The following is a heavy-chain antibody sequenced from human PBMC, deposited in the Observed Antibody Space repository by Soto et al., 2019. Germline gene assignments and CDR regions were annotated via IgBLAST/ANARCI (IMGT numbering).Heavy chain of an antibody. J-gene: IGHJ6*02. V-gene: IGHV1-69*01. CDR3: ARYLYSSSCKPGSYYGMDV. D-gene: IGHD6-13*01. Sequence: QVQLVQSGAEVKKPGSSVKVSCKASGGTFSSYAISWVRQAPGQGLEWMGGIIPIFGTANYAQKFQGRVTITADESTSTAYMELCSLRSEDTAVYYCARYLYSSSCKPGSYYGMDVWGQGTTVTVSS. CDR2: IIPIFGTA. CDR1: GGTFSSYA.